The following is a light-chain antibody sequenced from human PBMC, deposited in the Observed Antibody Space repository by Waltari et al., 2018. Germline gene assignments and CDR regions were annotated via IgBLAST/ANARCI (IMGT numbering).Light chain of an antibody. CDR2: AAS. J-gene: IGKJ4*01. CDR1: QGISSY. CDR3: QQVNVYPLT. V-gene: IGKV1-9*01. Sequence: DIQLTQSPSFLSASVGYRVTITCRASQGISSYLVWYQQKPGKAPKVLIYAASTLQTGVPSRLSGSGSGTEFTLTISSLQPEDFATYYCQQVNVYPLTFGGGTKVEIK.